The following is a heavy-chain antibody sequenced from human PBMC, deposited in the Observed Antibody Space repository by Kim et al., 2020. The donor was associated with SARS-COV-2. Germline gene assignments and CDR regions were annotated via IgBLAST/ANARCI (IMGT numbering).Heavy chain of an antibody. CDR3: ARSVGGYSYGFYYYGMDV. CDR1: GGTFSSYA. V-gene: IGHV1-69*13. Sequence: SVKVSCKASGGTFSSYAISWVRQAPGQGLEWMGGIIPIFGTANYAQKFQGRVTITADESTSTAYMELSSLRSEDTAVYYCARSVGGYSYGFYYYGMDVWGQGTTVTVSS. D-gene: IGHD5-18*01. CDR2: IIPIFGTA. J-gene: IGHJ6*02.